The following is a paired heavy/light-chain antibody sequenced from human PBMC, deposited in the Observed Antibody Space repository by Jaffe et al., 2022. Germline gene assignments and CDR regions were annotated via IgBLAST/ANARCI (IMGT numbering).Light chain of an antibody. CDR2: WAS. Sequence: DIVMTQSPDSLAVSLGERATINCKSSQSVFYSSKNKNYLAWYQQKPGQPPKLLIYWASTRESGVPDRFSGSGSGTDFTLTISSLQAEDVAVYYCQQYSSPPPTFGQGTRLEIK. CDR1: QSVFYSSKNKNY. J-gene: IGKJ5*01. CDR3: QQYSSPPPT. V-gene: IGKV4-1*01.
Heavy chain of an antibody. D-gene: IGHD3-22*01. V-gene: IGHV4-61*02. CDR2: IYTSGST. J-gene: IGHJ4*02. Sequence: QVQLQESGPGLVKPSQTLSLTCTVSGGSISSGTYYWSWIRQPAGKGLEWIGRIYTSGSTNYNPSLKSRVTISVDTSKNQFSLKLNSVTAADTAVYYCAREGYYYDSIGYTGYYFDYWGQGTLVTVSS. CDR3: AREGYYYDSIGYTGYYFDY. CDR1: GGSISSGTYY.